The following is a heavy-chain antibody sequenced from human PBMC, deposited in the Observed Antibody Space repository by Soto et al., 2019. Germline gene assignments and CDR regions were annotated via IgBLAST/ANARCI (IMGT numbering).Heavy chain of an antibody. Sequence: QLQLQESGSGLVKPSQTLSLTCGVSGGSINSGDYAWSWIRQPPGKGLEWMGYIYHSGSTYYNPSLKGRVTILIDRSKNQFSLKLSSVTAADTAVYYCAGIGIAAAGGGLDVWGQGTTVTVSS. D-gene: IGHD6-13*01. V-gene: IGHV4-30-2*01. CDR1: GGSINSGDYA. J-gene: IGHJ6*02. CDR2: IYHSGST. CDR3: AGIGIAAAGGGLDV.